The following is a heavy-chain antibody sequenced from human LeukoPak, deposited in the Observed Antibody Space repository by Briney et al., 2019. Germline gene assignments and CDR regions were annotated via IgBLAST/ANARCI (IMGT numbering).Heavy chain of an antibody. J-gene: IGHJ4*02. CDR3: ARVLTGATDYDILTGYYGGTFDC. V-gene: IGHV1-2*02. CDR1: GFTFTGYY. Sequence: ASVKVSCKASGFTFTGYYMHWVRQAPGQGLEWMGWINPNSGGTNYAQKFQGRVTMTRDTSISTAYMELSRLRSDDTAVYYCARVLTGATDYDILTGYYGGTFDCWGQGTLVTVSS. CDR2: INPNSGGT. D-gene: IGHD3-9*01.